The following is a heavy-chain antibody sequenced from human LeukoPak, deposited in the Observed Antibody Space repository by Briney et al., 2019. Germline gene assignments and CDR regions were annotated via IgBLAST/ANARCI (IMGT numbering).Heavy chain of an antibody. CDR1: GGSISSYY. J-gene: IGHJ5*02. CDR2: IYYSGST. V-gene: IGHV4-59*01. Sequence: PSETLSLTCTVSGGSISSYYWSWIRQPPGKGLEWIGYIYYSGSTNYNPSLKSRVTISVDTSKNQFSLKLSSVTAADTAVYYCARDQGGTMVRGLYNWFDPWGQGTLVTVSS. CDR3: ARDQGGTMVRGLYNWFDP. D-gene: IGHD3-10*01.